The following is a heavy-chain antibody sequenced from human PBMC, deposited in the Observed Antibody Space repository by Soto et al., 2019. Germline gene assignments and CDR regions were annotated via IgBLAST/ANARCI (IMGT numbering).Heavy chain of an antibody. V-gene: IGHV3-66*01. CDR2: INNAGST. Sequence: EVQLVESGGTLVQPGGSLKLSCAASGFDASVNFMTWVRQGPGKGLEWVSAINNAGSTFYADSVKGRLTISRDDSKNTLFLQMNSLRVEDTAMFYCVRENYYYGMDVWGQGTAVTVSS. CDR3: VRENYYYGMDV. CDR1: GFDASVNF. J-gene: IGHJ6*02.